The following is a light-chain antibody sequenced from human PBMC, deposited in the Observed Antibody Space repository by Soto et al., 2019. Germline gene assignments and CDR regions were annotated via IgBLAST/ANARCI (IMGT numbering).Light chain of an antibody. V-gene: IGKV1-5*03. Sequence: DIQVTQFPSTLSASVGDRVTITCRASQSVGTWLAWFQQKPGKAPKVLIYKASNLETGVPSRFSGSGSGTEFTLTISSLHPDDFATYYCQHYNGSPVTFCQGTKVHIK. CDR1: QSVGTW. J-gene: IGKJ1*01. CDR3: QHYNGSPVT. CDR2: KAS.